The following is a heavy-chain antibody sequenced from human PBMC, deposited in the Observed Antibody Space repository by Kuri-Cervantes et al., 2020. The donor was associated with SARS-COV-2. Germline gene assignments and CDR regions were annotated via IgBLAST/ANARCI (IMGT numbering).Heavy chain of an antibody. Sequence: SETLSLTCTVSGGSISSSSYYWGWIRQPPGKGLEWIGSIYYSGSTYYNPSLKSRVTISVDTSKNQFSLKLSSVTAADTAVYYCASSSRAGTHFDYWGQGTLVTVSS. V-gene: IGHV4-39*07. J-gene: IGHJ4*02. CDR1: GGSISSSSYY. CDR3: ASSSRAGTHFDY. D-gene: IGHD6-13*01. CDR2: IYYSGST.